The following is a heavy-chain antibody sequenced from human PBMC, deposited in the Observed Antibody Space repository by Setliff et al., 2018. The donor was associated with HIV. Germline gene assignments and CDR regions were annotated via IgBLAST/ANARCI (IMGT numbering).Heavy chain of an antibody. D-gene: IGHD3-22*01. CDR1: GASIITDPHY. CDR3: ARPYDSLYG. Sequence: LSLTCSVSGASIITDPHYWGWIRQSPGKGLEWIGNIFYRGATYYNPTLQSRVTISADTSKNQFYLKLTSVTAADTAIYYCARPYDSLYGWGQGVLVTVSS. CDR2: IFYRGAT. V-gene: IGHV4-39*01. J-gene: IGHJ4*02.